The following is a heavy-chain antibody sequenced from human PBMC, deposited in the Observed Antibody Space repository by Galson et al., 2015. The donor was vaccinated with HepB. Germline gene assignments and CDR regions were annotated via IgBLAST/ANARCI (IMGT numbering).Heavy chain of an antibody. V-gene: IGHV3-33*01. CDR3: AREGVTANAFDI. Sequence: SLRLSCAASGFTFSSYGMHWVRQAPGKGLEWVAVIWYDGSNKYYADSVKGRFTISRDNSKNTLYLQMNSLRAEDTAVYYCAREGVTANAFDIWGQGTMVTVSS. D-gene: IGHD2-21*02. J-gene: IGHJ3*02. CDR1: GFTFSSYG. CDR2: IWYDGSNK.